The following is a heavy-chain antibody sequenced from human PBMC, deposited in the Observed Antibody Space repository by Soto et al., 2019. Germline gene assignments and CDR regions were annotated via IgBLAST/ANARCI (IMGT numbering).Heavy chain of an antibody. V-gene: IGHV1-69*01. J-gene: IGHJ6*02. CDR2: IIPISDTT. CDR3: ARSQGSSTSLEIYYYYSYGMDV. Sequence: QVQLVQSGAEVKKPGSSVKVSCKASGGTFSSYAISWVRQDPVQGLEWMGGIIPISDTTNYAQKFQGRVTITADESTSTASMEVSSLRSEDTAVYYCARSQGSSTSLEIYYYYSYGMDVWGQGTTVTVSS. D-gene: IGHD2-2*01. CDR1: GGTFSSYA.